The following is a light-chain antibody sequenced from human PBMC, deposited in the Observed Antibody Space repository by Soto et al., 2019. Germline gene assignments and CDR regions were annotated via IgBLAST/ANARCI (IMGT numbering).Light chain of an antibody. CDR3: QLYGDSPPYT. CDR1: QSGPTTS. V-gene: IGKV3D-20*01. J-gene: IGKJ2*01. Sequence: VLTQSPVTLSLSPGERVTLSCGATQSGPTTSIVCYQHSPGLAPRLLVDGASRRATGIPDRFSGGGSHLIISRLEPDDFAVYYCQLYGDSPPYTFGQGTKVEIK. CDR2: GAS.